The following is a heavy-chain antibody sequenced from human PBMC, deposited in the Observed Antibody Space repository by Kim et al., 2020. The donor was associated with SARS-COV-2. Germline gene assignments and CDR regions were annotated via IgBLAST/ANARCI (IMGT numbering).Heavy chain of an antibody. Sequence: TNYNPSLKSRVTISVDTSKNQFSLKLSSVTAADTAVYYCAREGLGVDVDYWGQGTLVTVSS. J-gene: IGHJ4*02. D-gene: IGHD2-8*01. CDR3: AREGLGVDVDY. V-gene: IGHV4-34*01. CDR2: T.